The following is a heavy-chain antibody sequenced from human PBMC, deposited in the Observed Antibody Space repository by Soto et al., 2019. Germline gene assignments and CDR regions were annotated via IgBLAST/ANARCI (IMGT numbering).Heavy chain of an antibody. J-gene: IGHJ4*02. D-gene: IGHD5-18*01. CDR1: GFTFSSYA. Sequence: GGSLRLSCAASGFTFSSYAMHWVRQAPGKGLEWVAVISYDGSNKYYADSVKGRFTISRDNSKNTLYLQMNSLRAEDTAVYYCARDESGYSYGGAFDYWGQGTLVTVSS. V-gene: IGHV3-30-3*01. CDR2: ISYDGSNK. CDR3: ARDESGYSYGGAFDY.